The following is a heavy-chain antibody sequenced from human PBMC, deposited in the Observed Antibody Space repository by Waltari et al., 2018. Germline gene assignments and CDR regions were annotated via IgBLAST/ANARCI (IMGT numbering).Heavy chain of an antibody. Sequence: EVQLVESGGGLVQPGRSLRLSCTASGFTFGDYAMSWVRQAPGKGLEWVGFIKAKTYGGTTEYAASVKGRFTISRDDSKSIAYLQMNSLKTEDTAVYYCSRVGSGWYWGQGTLVTVSS. J-gene: IGHJ4*02. D-gene: IGHD6-19*01. CDR2: IKAKTYGGTT. CDR3: SRVGSGWY. V-gene: IGHV3-49*04. CDR1: GFTFGDYA.